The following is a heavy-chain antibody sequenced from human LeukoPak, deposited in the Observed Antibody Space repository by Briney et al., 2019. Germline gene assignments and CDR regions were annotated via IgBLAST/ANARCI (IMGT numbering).Heavy chain of an antibody. CDR2: IYHSGST. Sequence: MASQTLSLTCTVSGSSISSGGYYWSWIRQPPGKGLEWIAYIYHSGSTYYNPSLKSRVTISLDRSKNQFSLKLSSVTAADTAVYYCASFCSTTSCYVRYFDYWGQGTLVTVSS. CDR1: GSSISSGGYY. J-gene: IGHJ4*02. CDR3: ASFCSTTSCYVRYFDY. D-gene: IGHD2-2*01. V-gene: IGHV4-30-2*01.